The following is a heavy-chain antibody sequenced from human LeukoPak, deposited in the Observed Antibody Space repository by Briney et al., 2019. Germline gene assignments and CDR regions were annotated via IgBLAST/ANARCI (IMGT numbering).Heavy chain of an antibody. V-gene: IGHV3-48*01. CDR1: GFTFSGYS. D-gene: IGHD2-2*01. CDR2: ISSGSSTI. CDR3: AKGLYYSSTWYLDY. J-gene: IGHJ4*02. Sequence: GGSLRLSCAASGFTFSGYSMNWVRQAPGKGLEWVSYISSGSSTIHYADSVKGRFTISRDNSKNTLYLQMNSLRAEDTAVYFCAKGLYYSSTWYLDYWGQGTLVTVSS.